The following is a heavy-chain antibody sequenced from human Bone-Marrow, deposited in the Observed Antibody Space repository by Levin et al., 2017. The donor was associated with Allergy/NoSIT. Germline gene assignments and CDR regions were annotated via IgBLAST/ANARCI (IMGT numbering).Heavy chain of an antibody. V-gene: IGHV4-31*01. D-gene: IGHD2-15*01. CDR3: ARVTSSGGGSRTRGWSFDS. J-gene: IGHJ4*02. CDR1: GGSISSGTFY. CDR2: IYYSGST. Sequence: SQTLSLTCTVSGGSISSGTFYWSWIRQHPGKGLESIGFIYYSGSTDYNPSPKSLVIISLDTSKNQFSLKLTSVTAAATAIYYCARVTSSGGGSRTRGWSFDSWGQGTLVTVSS.